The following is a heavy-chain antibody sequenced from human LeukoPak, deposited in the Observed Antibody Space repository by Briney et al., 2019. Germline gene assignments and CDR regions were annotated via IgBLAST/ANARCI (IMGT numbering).Heavy chain of an antibody. CDR2: INPTGDST. V-gene: IGHV1-46*01. CDR1: GDTFTNYY. D-gene: IGHD3-3*01. J-gene: IGHJ4*02. CDR3: ARWAGARPGGYYDFWTGPYDY. Sequence: GASVEVSCKASGDTFTNYYMHWVRQAPGQGLEWMGIINPTGDSTRYAQKFQGRVTMTRGTSTSTVYMELSSLRSEDTAVYYCARWAGARPGGYYDFWTGPYDYWGQGSLVTVSS.